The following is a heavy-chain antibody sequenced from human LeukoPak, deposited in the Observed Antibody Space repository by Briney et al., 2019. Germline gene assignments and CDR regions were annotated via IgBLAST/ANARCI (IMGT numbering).Heavy chain of an antibody. CDR1: GGSVSSGSYY. V-gene: IGHV4-61*01. CDR3: ARGHENVWGSYRHHFDY. CDR2: IYYSGSI. J-gene: IGHJ4*02. D-gene: IGHD3-16*02. Sequence: SETLSLTCTVCGGSVSSGSYYWSWIRQPPGKGLEWIGYIYYSGSINYNPSLKSRVTISVDTSKNQFSLKLSSVTAADTAVYYCARGHENVWGSYRHHFDYWGQGTLVTVSS.